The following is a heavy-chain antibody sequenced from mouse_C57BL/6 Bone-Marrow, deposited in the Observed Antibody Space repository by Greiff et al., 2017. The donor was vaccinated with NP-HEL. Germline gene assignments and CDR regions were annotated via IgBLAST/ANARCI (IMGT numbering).Heavy chain of an antibody. CDR1: GYSITSGYY. V-gene: IGHV3-6*01. Sequence: EVKLMESGPGLVKPSQSLSLTCSVTGYSITSGYYWNWIRQFPGNKLAWMGYISYDGSNNYNPSLKNRISITRDTSKNQFFLKLNSVTTEDTATYYCAREDSYYAMDYWGQGTSVTVSS. CDR2: ISYDGSN. CDR3: AREDSYYAMDY. J-gene: IGHJ4*01.